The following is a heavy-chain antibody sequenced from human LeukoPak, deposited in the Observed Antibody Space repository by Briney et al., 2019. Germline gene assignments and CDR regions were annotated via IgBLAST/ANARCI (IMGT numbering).Heavy chain of an antibody. Sequence: PSGTVSLTCTVSGDSISSYYWSWIRQPPGKGLEWIGYIYYSGGTDYNPSLKSRVTISVDTSKNQFTLKLRSVTAADTAVYYCARHVTISGPYDASDIWGQGTMVSV. J-gene: IGHJ3*02. CDR1: GDSISSYY. CDR2: IYYSGGT. V-gene: IGHV4-59*08. D-gene: IGHD5-24*01. CDR3: ARHVTISGPYDASDI.